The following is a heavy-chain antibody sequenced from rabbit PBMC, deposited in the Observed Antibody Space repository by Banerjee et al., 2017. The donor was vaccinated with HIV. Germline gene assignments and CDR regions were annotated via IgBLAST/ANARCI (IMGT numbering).Heavy chain of an antibody. V-gene: IGHV1S43*01. D-gene: IGHD6-1*01. J-gene: IGHJ4*01. CDR3: AREDAGYGYVHFNF. CDR1: GFSFSSGYW. CDR2: IATNSGNR. Sequence: QEQLEESGGGLVKPEGSLTLTCTASGFSFSSGYWMCWGRQAPGKGLELTACIATNSGNRWYASWVNGRFTISRSTSLNTVDLKMTSLTAADTATYFCAREDAGYGYVHFNFWGPGTLVTVS.